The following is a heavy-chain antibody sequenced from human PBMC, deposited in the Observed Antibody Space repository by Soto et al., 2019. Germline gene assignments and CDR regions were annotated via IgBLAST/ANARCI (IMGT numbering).Heavy chain of an antibody. J-gene: IGHJ6*02. CDR1: GYTFTSYA. V-gene: IGHV1-3*01. Sequence: ASVQGSCRASGYTFTSYAMHWVRQAPAQRLAWMGWINAGNGNTKYSQKFQGRVTITRDTSASTAYMELSSLRSEDTAVYYCARVHSSSWYYYYGMDVWGPGTTVTVSS. CDR2: INAGNGNT. CDR3: ARVHSSSWYYYYGMDV. D-gene: IGHD6-13*01.